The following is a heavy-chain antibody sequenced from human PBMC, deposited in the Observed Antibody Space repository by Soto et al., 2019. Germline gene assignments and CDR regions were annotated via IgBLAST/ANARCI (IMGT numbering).Heavy chain of an antibody. D-gene: IGHD2-2*02. CDR3: AREGRGKKAGYNGLVSLGY. J-gene: IGHJ4*02. CDR2: IIPNFNST. CDR1: GSRFSNYV. Sequence: QVQLVQSGAAVKTPGSSLKVSCKVSGSRFSNYVISWVRQAPGHGLEWLGRIIPNFNSTKYAQSFQGRVTITADKSTSTASLELSSLRSDDTAVYYCAREGRGKKAGYNGLVSLGYWGQGTLVTVSS. V-gene: IGHV1-69*06.